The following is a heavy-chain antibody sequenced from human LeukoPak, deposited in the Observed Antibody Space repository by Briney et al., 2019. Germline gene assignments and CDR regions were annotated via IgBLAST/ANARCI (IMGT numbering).Heavy chain of an antibody. J-gene: IGHJ4*02. Sequence: GGSLRLSCAASGFTFSSSWMSWVRQAPGKGPEWLANLKEDGSEKYYVDSVKGRFTISRDNAKNSLYLQMNSLRAEDTAVYYCARGTTGYWGQGTLVTVSS. V-gene: IGHV3-7*01. D-gene: IGHD1-1*01. CDR3: ARGTTGY. CDR1: GFTFSSSW. CDR2: LKEDGSEK.